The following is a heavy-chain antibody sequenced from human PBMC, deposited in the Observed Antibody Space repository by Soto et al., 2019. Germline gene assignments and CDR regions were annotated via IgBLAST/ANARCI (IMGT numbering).Heavy chain of an antibody. CDR1: GYTFTSYG. CDR3: ARVKGYYYDSSGYYQGLDAFDI. V-gene: IGHV1-18*01. Sequence: ASVKVSCKASGYTFTSYGISWVRQAPGQGLEWMGWISAYNGNTNCAQKLQGRVTMTTDTSTSTAYMELRSLRSDDTAVYYCARVKGYYYDSSGYYQGLDAFDIWGQGTMVTVSS. J-gene: IGHJ3*02. D-gene: IGHD3-22*01. CDR2: ISAYNGNT.